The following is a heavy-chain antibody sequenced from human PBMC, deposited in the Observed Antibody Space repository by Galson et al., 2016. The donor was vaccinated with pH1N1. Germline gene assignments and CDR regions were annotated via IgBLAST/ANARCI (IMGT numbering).Heavy chain of an antibody. Sequence: SLRLSCAASGLTFRNVWMSWVRQAPGKGLEWVGRVKSEANGGTTDYAAPARGRFIISRNDSESTVFPQINRLQIEDTAVYFCTTESQRYGAFWGQGTLVAVSS. D-gene: IGHD3-10*01. CDR1: GLTFRNVW. CDR3: TTESQRYGAF. CDR2: VKSEANGGTT. J-gene: IGHJ4*02. V-gene: IGHV3-15*01.